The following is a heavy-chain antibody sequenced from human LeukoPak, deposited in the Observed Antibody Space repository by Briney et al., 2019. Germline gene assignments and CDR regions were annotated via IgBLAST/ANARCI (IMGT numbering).Heavy chain of an antibody. CDR2: IKEDGSQQ. J-gene: IGHJ6*03. CDR1: GFTFRNYW. V-gene: IGHV3-7*01. D-gene: IGHD3-22*01. Sequence: PGGSLRLSCSASGFTFRNYWMTWVRQAPGKGLEWLANIKEDGSQQYSVDSVKGRFTISRDNAANSLYLQMNSLRVEDTGIYYCARDSSAFYYTDVWGKGTTVTVSS. CDR3: ARDSSAFYYTDV.